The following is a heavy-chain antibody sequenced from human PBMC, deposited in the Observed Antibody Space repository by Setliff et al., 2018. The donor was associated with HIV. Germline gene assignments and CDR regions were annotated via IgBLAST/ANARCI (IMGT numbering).Heavy chain of an antibody. Sequence: PSETLSLTCAVYGGSFSGYCWSWIRQPPGKGLEWIGEIQHSGRINYNPSLRSRVTTSVDTSKNQFSLRLRSVTAADTAVYYCARVSCSSWYSIFRNYYYHMDVWGKGTTVTVSS. V-gene: IGHV4-34*01. J-gene: IGHJ6*03. CDR2: IQHSGRI. CDR3: ARVSCSSWYSIFRNYYYHMDV. CDR1: GGSFSGYC. D-gene: IGHD6-13*01.